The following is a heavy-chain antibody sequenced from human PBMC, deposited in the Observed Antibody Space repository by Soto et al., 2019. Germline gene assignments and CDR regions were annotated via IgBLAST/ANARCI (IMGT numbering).Heavy chain of an antibody. J-gene: IGHJ6*02. CDR3: ARAITMVRGVIITFHYYGMDV. V-gene: IGHV1-46*01. D-gene: IGHD3-10*01. CDR1: GYTFTSYY. CDR2: INPSGGST. Sequence: GXSVKVSCKASGYTFTSYYIHWVRQAPGQGLEWMGIINPSGGSTSYAQKFQGRVTMTRDTSTSTVYMELSSLRSEDTAVYYCARAITMVRGVIITFHYYGMDVWGQGTTVTVSS.